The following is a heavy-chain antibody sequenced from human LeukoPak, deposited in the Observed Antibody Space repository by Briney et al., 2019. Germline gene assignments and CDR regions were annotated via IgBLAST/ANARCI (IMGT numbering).Heavy chain of an antibody. CDR2: IYTSGST. Sequence: SETLSLTCTVSGGSISSYYWSWIRQPAGKGLEWIGRIYTSGSTNYNPSLKSRVTISVDTSKNQFSLKLSSVTAADTAVYYCARVKAVATLDAFDIWGQGTMVTVSS. CDR3: ARVKAVATLDAFDI. V-gene: IGHV4-4*07. J-gene: IGHJ3*02. CDR1: GGSISSYY. D-gene: IGHD6-19*01.